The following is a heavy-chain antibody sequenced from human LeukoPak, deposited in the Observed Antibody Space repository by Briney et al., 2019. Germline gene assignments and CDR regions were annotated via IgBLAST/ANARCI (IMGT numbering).Heavy chain of an antibody. Sequence: QSGGSLRLSCAASGFTFSSYWMHWVRQAPGTGLVWVSRISSDGTNTYYADSVKGRFSISRDNAKNTLYLQMNSLRAEDTAMYYCARVYYYYYMDVWGRGTTVTVSS. V-gene: IGHV3-74*01. CDR2: ISSDGTNT. CDR3: ARVYYYYYMDV. J-gene: IGHJ6*03. CDR1: GFTFSSYW.